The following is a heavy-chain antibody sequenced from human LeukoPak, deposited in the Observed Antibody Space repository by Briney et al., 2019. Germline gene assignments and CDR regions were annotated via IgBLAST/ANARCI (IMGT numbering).Heavy chain of an antibody. Sequence: GGSLRLSCAASGFTFSFYGMNWVRQAPGKGLEWISYISGNSDYIYQPDSVKGRFFISIDNAQDSLYLHINNLRAEDTAVYYCARDLNAIRNSNFDFWGQGTPVTDSS. D-gene: IGHD5-24*01. J-gene: IGHJ4*02. CDR3: ARDLNAIRNSNFDF. CDR2: ISGNSDYI. V-gene: IGHV3-21*05. CDR1: GFTFSFYG.